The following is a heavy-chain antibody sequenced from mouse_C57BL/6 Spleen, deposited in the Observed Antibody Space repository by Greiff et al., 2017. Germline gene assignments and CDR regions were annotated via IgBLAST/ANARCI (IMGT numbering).Heavy chain of an antibody. D-gene: IGHD2-4*01. CDR2: TYWDDDK. CDR3: ARGLRRDYAMDY. CDR1: GFSLSTSGMG. J-gene: IGHJ4*01. V-gene: IGHV8-12*01. Sequence: QVTLKVSGPGILQSSQTLSLTCSFSGFSLSTSGMGVSWIRQPSGKGLEWLAHTYWDDDKRYNPSLKSRLSISKDTSRNQVFLKITSVDTAATATYVCARGLRRDYAMDYWGQGTSVTVSS.